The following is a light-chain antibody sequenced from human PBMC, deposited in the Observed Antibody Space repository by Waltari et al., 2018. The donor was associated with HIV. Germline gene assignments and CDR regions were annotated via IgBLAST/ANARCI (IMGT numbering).Light chain of an antibody. CDR3: SSYTSNITRV. CDR2: DVS. CDR1: SSDVGGYNY. J-gene: IGLJ3*02. Sequence: QSALTQPASVSGSPGQSITISCTGTSSDVGGYNYVSWYQQHPGKAPKLIIYDVSNRPSGVSNRFSVSKSSNTASLTISGLQAEDEADYYCSSYTSNITRVFGGGTKLTVL. V-gene: IGLV2-14*03.